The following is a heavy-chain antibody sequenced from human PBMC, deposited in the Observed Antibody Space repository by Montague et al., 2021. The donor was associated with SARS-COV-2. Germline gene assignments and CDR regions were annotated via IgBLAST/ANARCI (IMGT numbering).Heavy chain of an antibody. D-gene: IGHD3-10*01. J-gene: IGHJ6*02. Sequence: SETLSLTCTVSGGSISSYYWSWIRQPPGKGLEWIGRIYTSGSTNXNPSLKSRVTMSVDTSKNQFSLKLSSVTAADTAVYYCAREAWFGDKTSASEYYGMDVWGQGTTVTVSS. CDR1: GGSISSYY. CDR2: IYTSGST. CDR3: AREAWFGDKTSASEYYGMDV. V-gene: IGHV4-4*07.